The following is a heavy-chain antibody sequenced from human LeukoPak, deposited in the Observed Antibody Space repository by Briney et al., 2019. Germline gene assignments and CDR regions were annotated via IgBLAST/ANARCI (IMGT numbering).Heavy chain of an antibody. D-gene: IGHD5-12*01. CDR1: GFTFSGSA. CDR2: IRSKANSYAT. V-gene: IGHV3-73*01. Sequence: PGGSLKLSCAASGFTFSGSAMHWVRQAPGKGLEWVGRIRSKANSYATAYAASVKGRFTISRDDSKNTAYLQMNSLKTEDTAVYYCTSDVRGYDHGSYYYYYMDVWGKGTTVTVSS. J-gene: IGHJ6*03. CDR3: TSDVRGYDHGSYYYYYMDV.